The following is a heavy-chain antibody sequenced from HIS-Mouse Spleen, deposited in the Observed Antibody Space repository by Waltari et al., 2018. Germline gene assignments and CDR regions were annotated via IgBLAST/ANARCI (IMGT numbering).Heavy chain of an antibody. V-gene: IGHV3-30-3*01. D-gene: IGHD3-3*01. CDR2: ISYDGSNK. CDR3: ARANNYDFWSGYYRGYYYYGMDV. J-gene: IGHJ6*02. Sequence: QVQLVESGGGVVQPGRSLRLSCAASGFTFSSYAMHWVRQAPGKGLEWVAVISYDGSNKYYADSVKGRFTISRDNSKNTLYLQMNSLGAEETAVYYCARANNYDFWSGYYRGYYYYGMDVWGQGTTVTVSS. CDR1: GFTFSSYA.